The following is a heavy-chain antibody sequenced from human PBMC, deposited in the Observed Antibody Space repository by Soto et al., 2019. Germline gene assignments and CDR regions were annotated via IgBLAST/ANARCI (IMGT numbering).Heavy chain of an antibody. Sequence: SETLSLTCAVYGGSFSGYYWSWIRQPPGKGLEWIGEINHSGSTNYNPSLKSRVTISVDTSKNQFSLKLSSVTAADTAVYYCARGHPFRGGPGYWGQGTLVTVSS. CDR2: INHSGST. CDR1: GGSFSGYY. CDR3: ARGHPFRGGPGY. J-gene: IGHJ4*02. V-gene: IGHV4-34*01. D-gene: IGHD2-15*01.